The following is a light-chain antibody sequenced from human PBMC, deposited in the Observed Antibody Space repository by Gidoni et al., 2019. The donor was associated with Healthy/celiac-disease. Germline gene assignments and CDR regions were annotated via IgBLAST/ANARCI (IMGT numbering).Light chain of an antibody. V-gene: IGKV3-20*01. Sequence: EIVLTQSPGTLSLSPGERATLSCRASQSVSSIYLAWYQQKPGQSPRLLIYGASSRATGIPDRFSGSGSGTDFTLTISRLEPEDFAVYYCQQYGSSSCSFGQGTKLEIK. CDR2: GAS. J-gene: IGKJ2*04. CDR1: QSVSSIY. CDR3: QQYGSSSCS.